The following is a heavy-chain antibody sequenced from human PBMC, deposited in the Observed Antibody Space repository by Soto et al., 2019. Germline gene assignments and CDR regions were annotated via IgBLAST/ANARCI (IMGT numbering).Heavy chain of an antibody. CDR1: GYTFASYY. V-gene: IGHV1-46*01. J-gene: IGHJ6*02. D-gene: IGHD2-15*01. CDR3: ARDGNIVVVVAATHYYYCMDV. Sequence: ASVKVSCKASGYTFASYYMHWVRQAPGQGLAWMGIINPSGGSTSYAQKFQGRVTMTRDTSTSTVYMELSSLRSEDTAVYYCARDGNIVVVVAATHYYYCMDVWGQGTTVTVAS. CDR2: INPSGGST.